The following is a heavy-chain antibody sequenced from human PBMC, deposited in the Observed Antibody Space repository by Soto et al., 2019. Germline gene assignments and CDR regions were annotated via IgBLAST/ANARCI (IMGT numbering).Heavy chain of an antibody. Sequence: GGSLRLSCAASGFTFSSYAMSWVRQAPGKGLEWVSAISGSGGSTYYADSVKGRFTISRDNSKNTLYLQMNSLRAEDTAVYYCAKGPANTMIVVVVSDYWGQGTLVTVSS. V-gene: IGHV3-23*01. J-gene: IGHJ4*02. D-gene: IGHD3-22*01. CDR1: GFTFSSYA. CDR3: AKGPANTMIVVVVSDY. CDR2: ISGSGGST.